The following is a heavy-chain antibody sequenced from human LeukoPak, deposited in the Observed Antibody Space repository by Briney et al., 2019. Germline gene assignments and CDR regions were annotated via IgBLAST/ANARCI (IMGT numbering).Heavy chain of an antibody. CDR1: GGSLSGYY. J-gene: IGHJ5*02. Sequence: PSETLSLTCAVYGGSLSGYYWSWIRQPPGKGLEWIGEINHSGSTNYNPSLKSRVTISVDTSKNQFSLKLSSVTAADTAVYYCASVPDYSNYVWNWFDPWGQGTLVTVSS. D-gene: IGHD4-11*01. CDR3: ASVPDYSNYVWNWFDP. CDR2: INHSGST. V-gene: IGHV4-34*01.